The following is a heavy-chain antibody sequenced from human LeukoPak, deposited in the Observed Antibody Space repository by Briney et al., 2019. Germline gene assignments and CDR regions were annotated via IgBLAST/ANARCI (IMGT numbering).Heavy chain of an antibody. J-gene: IGHJ4*02. CDR2: ISGSGDST. CDR3: AKDRGIISDY. V-gene: IGHV3-23*01. CDR1: GFTFSSYS. D-gene: IGHD3-10*01. Sequence: GGSLRLSSAASGFTFSSYSMSWVRQAPGKGLEWVSAISGSGDSTYYADSVKGRFTISRDNSKNTLYLQMNSLRVEDTAVYYCAKDRGIISDYWGQGTLVTVSS.